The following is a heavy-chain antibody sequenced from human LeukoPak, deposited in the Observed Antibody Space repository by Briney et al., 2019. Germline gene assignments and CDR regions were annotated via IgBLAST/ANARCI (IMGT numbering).Heavy chain of an antibody. Sequence: PSETLSLTCTVSGGSITTYYWSWIRQPPGKGLEWIAYMFHSGTPRYNPSLQSRVTMSADTSKNQFSLNVRSTTAADTAVYYCARRRGWKQQLVYFDYWGQGTLATVSP. D-gene: IGHD6-13*01. V-gene: IGHV4-59*08. CDR1: GGSITTYY. CDR2: MFHSGTP. CDR3: ARRRGWKQQLVYFDY. J-gene: IGHJ4*02.